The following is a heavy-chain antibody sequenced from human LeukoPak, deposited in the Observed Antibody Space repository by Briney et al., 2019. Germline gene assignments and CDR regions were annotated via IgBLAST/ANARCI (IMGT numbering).Heavy chain of an antibody. CDR3: ARDSSSSYIF. V-gene: IGHV3-7*01. CDR2: INRDGSRK. D-gene: IGHD3-9*01. Sequence: GGSLRLSCAASGFTFSHFWMTWVRQAPGKGLEWVASINRDGSRKAYVDSVKGRFTISRDDASLFLQMDSLRAEDTAMYYCARDSSSSYIFWGQGTLVTVSS. J-gene: IGHJ4*02. CDR1: GFTFSHFW.